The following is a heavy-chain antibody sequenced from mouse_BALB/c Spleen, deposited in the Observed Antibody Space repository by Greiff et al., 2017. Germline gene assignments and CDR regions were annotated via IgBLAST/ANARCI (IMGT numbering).Heavy chain of an antibody. D-gene: IGHD1-1*01. Sequence: EVKLVESGGGLVQPGGSLKLSCAASGFTFSSYGMSWVRQTPDKRLELVATINSNGGSTYYPDSVKGRFTISRDNAKNTLYLQMSSLKSEDTAMYYCARDNYGPWYFDVWGAGTTVTVSS. CDR3: ARDNYGPWYFDV. J-gene: IGHJ1*01. CDR1: GFTFSSYG. V-gene: IGHV5-6-3*01. CDR2: INSNGGST.